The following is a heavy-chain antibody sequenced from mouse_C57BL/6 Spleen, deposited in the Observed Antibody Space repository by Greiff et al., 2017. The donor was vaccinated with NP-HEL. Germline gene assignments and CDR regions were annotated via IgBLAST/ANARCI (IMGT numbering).Heavy chain of an antibody. V-gene: IGHV1-53*01. CDR2: INPSNGGT. CDR3: ARSEGYYSNYKGYAMDY. Sequence: QVQLQQPGTELVKPGASVKLSCKASGYTFTSYWMHWVKQRPGQGLEWIGNINPSNGGTNYNEKFKSKATLTVDKSSSTAYMQLSSLTSEDSAVYYCARSEGYYSNYKGYAMDYWGQGTSGTVSS. D-gene: IGHD2-5*01. CDR1: GYTFTSYW. J-gene: IGHJ4*01.